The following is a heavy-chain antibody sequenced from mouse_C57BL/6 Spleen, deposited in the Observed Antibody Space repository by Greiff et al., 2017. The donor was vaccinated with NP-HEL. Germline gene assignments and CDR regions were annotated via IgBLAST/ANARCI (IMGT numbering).Heavy chain of an antibody. V-gene: IGHV1-52*01. J-gene: IGHJ4*01. D-gene: IGHD2-4*01. CDR2: IDPSDSET. CDR1: GYTFTSYW. Sequence: QVQLKQPGAELVRPGSSVKLSCKASGYTFTSYWMHWVKQRPIQGLEWIGNIDPSDSETHYNQKFKDKATLTVDKSSSTAYMQLSSLTSEDSAVYYCARSYDYDVGGYAMDYWGQGTSVTVSS. CDR3: ARSYDYDVGGYAMDY.